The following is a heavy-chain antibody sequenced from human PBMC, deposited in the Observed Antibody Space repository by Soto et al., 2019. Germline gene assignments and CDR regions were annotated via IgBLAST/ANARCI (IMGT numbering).Heavy chain of an antibody. J-gene: IGHJ4*02. CDR1: GYTFTSYY. CDR3: ATTRRGCCSGGSCYNLDY. V-gene: IGHV1-46*01. D-gene: IGHD2-15*01. CDR2: INPSGGST. Sequence: QVQLVQSGAEVKKPGASVKVSCKASGYTFTSYYMHWVRQAPGQGLEWMGIINPSGGSTSYAQKFQGRVTMTRDTSTSTVYMELSSLRSEDTAVYYCATTRRGCCSGGSCYNLDYWGQGTLVTVSS.